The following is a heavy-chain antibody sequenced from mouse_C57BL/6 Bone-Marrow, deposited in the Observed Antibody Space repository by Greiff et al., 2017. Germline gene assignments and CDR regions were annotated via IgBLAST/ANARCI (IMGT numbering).Heavy chain of an antibody. J-gene: IGHJ1*03. CDR1: GYTFTSYW. V-gene: IGHV1-64*01. CDR2: IHPNSGST. CDR3: ARIGGGWYFDV. Sequence: QVQLQQPGAELVKPGASVKLSCKASGYTFTSYWMHWVKQRPGQGLEWIGMIHPNSGSTNYNEKFKSKATLTVDKSSSTAYMQRSSLTFEDSAVYYGARIGGGWYFDVWGTGTTVTVSS. D-gene: IGHD2-14*01.